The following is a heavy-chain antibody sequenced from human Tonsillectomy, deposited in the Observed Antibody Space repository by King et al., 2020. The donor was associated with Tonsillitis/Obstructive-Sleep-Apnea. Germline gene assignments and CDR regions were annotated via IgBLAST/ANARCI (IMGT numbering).Heavy chain of an antibody. CDR1: GGSFSGYY. D-gene: IGHD2-8*01. J-gene: IGHJ6*03. V-gene: IGHV4-34*01. CDR3: ARDAVLTAAPHSWFMDV. CDR2: INHSGST. Sequence: VQLQQWGAGLLKPSETLSLTCAVYGGSFSGYYWSWIRQPPGKGLEWIGEINHSGSTKYNRSLKSRVTISVDTSKNQFSLKLNSVTAADTAVYYCARDAVLTAAPHSWFMDVWGKGTTVTVSS.